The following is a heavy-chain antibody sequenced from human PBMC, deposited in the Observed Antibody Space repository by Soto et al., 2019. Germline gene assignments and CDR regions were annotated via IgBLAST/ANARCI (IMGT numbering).Heavy chain of an antibody. CDR3: VRDSIAAAGFAS. Sequence: QVHLVQSGAEVKMPGSSVKVSCKVSGGPFSSYTLSWVRQAPGQGLEWMGEIIPLFGRTNYVRNFQGRVTISADESTNTAYMQLSSPRSEDTAVYYCVRDSIAAAGFASWGQGTLVTVS. D-gene: IGHD6-13*01. V-gene: IGHV1-69*12. CDR2: IIPLFGRT. CDR1: GGPFSSYT. J-gene: IGHJ4*02.